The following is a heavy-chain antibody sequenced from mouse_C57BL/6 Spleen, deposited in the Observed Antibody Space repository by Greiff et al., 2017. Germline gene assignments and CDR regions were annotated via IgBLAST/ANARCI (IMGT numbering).Heavy chain of an antibody. J-gene: IGHJ3*01. D-gene: IGHD1-1*01. CDR1: GFSLTSYG. CDR3: ARQGDYYGSSSFAY. Sequence: QVQLKQSGPGLVAPSQSLSITCTVSGFSLTSYGVHWVRQPPGKGLEWLVVIWSDGSTTYNSALKSRLSISKDNSKSQVFLKMNSLQTDDTAMYYCARQGDYYGSSSFAYWGQGTLVTVSA. CDR2: IWSDGST. V-gene: IGHV2-6-1*01.